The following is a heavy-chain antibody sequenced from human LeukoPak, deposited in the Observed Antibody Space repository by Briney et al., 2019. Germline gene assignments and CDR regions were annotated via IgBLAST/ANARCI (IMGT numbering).Heavy chain of an antibody. V-gene: IGHV4-61*02. CDR2: VHTSGST. CDR1: GGSISSGSIF. J-gene: IGHJ4*02. CDR3: VREVDGFWSSADG. D-gene: IGHD3-10*01. Sequence: PSQTLRLSCNVSGGSISSGSIFWSWIRQPAGKSLEWIGRVHTSGSTNYKPYLLGRITISLDTSKSHVSLKLMSVTAADTALYFSVREVDGFWSSADGWGQRTQVIVSS.